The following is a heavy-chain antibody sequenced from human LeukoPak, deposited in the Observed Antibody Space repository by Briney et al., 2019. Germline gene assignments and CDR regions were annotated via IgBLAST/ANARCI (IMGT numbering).Heavy chain of an antibody. V-gene: IGHV3-48*03. Sequence: PGGSLRLSCAASGFTFSSYEMNWVHQAPGKGLEWVSYISSSGSTIYYADSVKGRFTISRDNAKNSLYLQMDSLRAEDTAVYYCAIDIVVVPAATDDYWGQGTLVTVSS. CDR2: ISSSGSTI. CDR1: GFTFSSYE. CDR3: AIDIVVVPAATDDY. D-gene: IGHD2-2*01. J-gene: IGHJ4*02.